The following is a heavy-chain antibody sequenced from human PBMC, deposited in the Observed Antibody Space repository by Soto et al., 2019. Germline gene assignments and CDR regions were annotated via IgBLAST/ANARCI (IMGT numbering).Heavy chain of an antibody. Sequence: PGESLKISCKGSGYSFAGYWITWVRQKPGKGLEWMGRIDPSDSQTYCSPSFRGHVTISVTKSITTVFLQWSSLRASDTAMYYCARQIYDSDTGPNFQYYFESWGQGTPVTVSS. D-gene: IGHD3-22*01. V-gene: IGHV5-10-1*01. CDR1: GYSFAGYW. CDR3: ARQIYDSDTGPNFQYYFES. J-gene: IGHJ4*02. CDR2: IDPSDSQT.